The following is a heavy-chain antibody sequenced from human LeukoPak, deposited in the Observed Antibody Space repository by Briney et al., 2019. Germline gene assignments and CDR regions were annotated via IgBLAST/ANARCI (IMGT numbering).Heavy chain of an antibody. D-gene: IGHD2-15*01. Sequence: PGGSLRLSCAASGFTFSSYWMSWVRQAPGKGLEWVANIKQDGSEKYYVDSVKGRFTISRDNAKNSLYLQMNSLRAEDTAVYYCAREIPATSLLPNHYYYYMDVWGKGTTVTVSS. CDR3: AREIPATSLLPNHYYYYMDV. V-gene: IGHV3-7*01. J-gene: IGHJ6*03. CDR2: IKQDGSEK. CDR1: GFTFSSYW.